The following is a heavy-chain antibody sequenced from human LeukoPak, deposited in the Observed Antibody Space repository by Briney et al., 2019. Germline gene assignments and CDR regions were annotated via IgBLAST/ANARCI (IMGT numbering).Heavy chain of an antibody. D-gene: IGHD3-22*01. CDR1: GFTFSSYA. CDR2: ISGSGGST. V-gene: IGHV3-23*01. J-gene: IGHJ4*02. CDR3: AKASGYYYDSSGYLFDY. Sequence: GGSLRLPCAASGFTFSSYAMSWVRQAPGKGLEWVSAISGSGGSTYYADSVKGRFTISRDNSKNTLYLQMNSLRAEDTAVYYCAKASGYYYDSSGYLFDYWGQGTLVTVSS.